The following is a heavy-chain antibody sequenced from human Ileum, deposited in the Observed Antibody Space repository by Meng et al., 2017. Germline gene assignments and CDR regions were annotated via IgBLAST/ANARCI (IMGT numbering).Heavy chain of an antibody. J-gene: IGHJ4*02. D-gene: IGHD2-21*01. CDR1: GGSISSGTW. V-gene: IGHV4-4*02. CDR2: FHPGSGA. Sequence: QVQLQGSGPGLVKPSGTLSLPCAVSGGSISSGTWWSWVRQPPGKGLQWIGEFHPGSGATYNPSLRARVTISVDTSMQQFSLQLTSVTAADTAVYYCAKNGAYCLESWGQGTLVTVSS. CDR3: AKNGAYCLES.